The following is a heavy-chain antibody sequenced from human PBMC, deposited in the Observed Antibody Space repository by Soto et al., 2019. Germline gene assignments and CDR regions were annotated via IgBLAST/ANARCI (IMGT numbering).Heavy chain of an antibody. CDR2: LSPYNGNT. D-gene: IGHD2-15*01. Sequence: ASVKVSCKTSGYTFSNYGISWVRQAPGQGLEWMGWLSPYNGNTDYAQRFQGRVTMTTDTSTRTAYMELGSLRSDDTAVYYCARGGVGHCSGGSCPNNWFDPWGQGTLVTSPQ. CDR1: GYTFSNYG. J-gene: IGHJ5*02. CDR3: ARGGVGHCSGGSCPNNWFDP. V-gene: IGHV1-18*04.